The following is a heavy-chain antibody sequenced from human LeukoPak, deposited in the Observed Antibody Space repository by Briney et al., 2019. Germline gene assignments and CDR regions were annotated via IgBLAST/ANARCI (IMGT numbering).Heavy chain of an antibody. Sequence: GESLKISCKGSGYSFTTYLIAWVRQMPGKGLEWMGIIHPGDSGARYSPSFQGQVTVSVDRSIDTAYLQWSSLKASDTAMYYCARPSATCGGDCYPYYWGQGTLVTVSS. CDR2: IHPGDSGA. J-gene: IGHJ4*02. D-gene: IGHD2-21*01. CDR3: ARPSATCGGDCYPYY. V-gene: IGHV5-51*01. CDR1: GYSFTTYL.